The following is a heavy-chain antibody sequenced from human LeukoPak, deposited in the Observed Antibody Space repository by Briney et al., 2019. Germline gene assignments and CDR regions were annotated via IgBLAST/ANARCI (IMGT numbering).Heavy chain of an antibody. J-gene: IGHJ4*02. Sequence: PGGSLRLSCAASGFTFSSYGMHWVRQAPGKGLEWVAVISYDGSNKYYADSVKGRFTISRDNSKNTLYLQMNSLRAEDKAVYYCAKERSYQTFDYWGQGTLVTVSS. D-gene: IGHD1-26*01. CDR1: GFTFSSYG. V-gene: IGHV3-30*18. CDR3: AKERSYQTFDY. CDR2: ISYDGSNK.